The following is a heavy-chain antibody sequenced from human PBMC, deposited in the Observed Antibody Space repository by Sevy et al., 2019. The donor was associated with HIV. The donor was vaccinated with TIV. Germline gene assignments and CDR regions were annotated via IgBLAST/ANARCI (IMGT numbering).Heavy chain of an antibody. V-gene: IGHV7-4-1*02. J-gene: IGHJ4*02. CDR2: INTNTGNP. D-gene: IGHD7-27*01. Sequence: ASVKVSCKASGYSFTSYNMNWVRQAPGQGLEWMGWINTNTGNPTYVQGFTGRFVFSLDTSVSTAYLKISSLKTEDTAVYYCTRELGPFDYWGQGTLVTVSS. CDR1: GYSFTSYN. CDR3: TRELGPFDY.